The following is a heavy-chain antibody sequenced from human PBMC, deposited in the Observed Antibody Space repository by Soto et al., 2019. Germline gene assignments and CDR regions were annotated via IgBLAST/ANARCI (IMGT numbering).Heavy chain of an antibody. CDR3: ARDRDIVLVPAAMRAGYYYGMDV. Sequence: PSETLSLTCTVSGGSISSGDYYWSWIRQPPGKSLEWIGYIYYSGSTYYNPSLKSRVTISVDTSKNQFSLKLSSVTAADTAVYYCARDRDIVLVPAAMRAGYYYGMDVWGQGTTVTVSS. J-gene: IGHJ6*02. CDR1: GGSISSGDYY. V-gene: IGHV4-30-4*01. CDR2: IYYSGST. D-gene: IGHD2-2*01.